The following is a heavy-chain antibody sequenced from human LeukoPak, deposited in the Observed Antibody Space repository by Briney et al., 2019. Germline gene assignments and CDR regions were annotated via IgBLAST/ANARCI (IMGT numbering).Heavy chain of an antibody. CDR1: GYTFTGDY. J-gene: IGHJ6*03. V-gene: IGHV1-2*02. CDR2: INPNSGGT. Sequence: AASVKVSCKASGYTFTGDYMHWVRQAPGQGLEWMGWINPNSGGTNYAQKFQGRVTMTRDTSISTAYMELSRLRSDDTAVYYCVRLTGGVGATSRHYYYYYMDVWGKGTTVTVSS. D-gene: IGHD1-26*01. CDR3: VRLTGGVGATSRHYYYYYMDV.